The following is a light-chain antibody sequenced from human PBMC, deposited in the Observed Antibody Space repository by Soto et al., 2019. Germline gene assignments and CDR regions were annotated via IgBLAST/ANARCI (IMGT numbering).Light chain of an antibody. CDR2: GAS. J-gene: IGKJ1*01. CDR3: QQYNNWPLT. Sequence: EIILTQSPATLPVSPGERAALSCRASQSVITNIAWYQQKPGQAPRLLIYGASTRATGIPARFSGSGSGTEFTLTINSLQSEDFAVYFCQQYNNWPLTFGQGTKVDIK. V-gene: IGKV3-15*01. CDR1: QSVITN.